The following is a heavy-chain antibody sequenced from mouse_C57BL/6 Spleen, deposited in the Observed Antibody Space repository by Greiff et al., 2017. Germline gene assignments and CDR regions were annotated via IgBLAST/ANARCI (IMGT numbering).Heavy chain of an antibody. Sequence: VQLQQSGPGLVKPSQSLSLTCSVTGYSITSGYYWNWIRQFPGKKLEWMGYISYDGSNNYNPALKNLISITLDTSKNQFFLKLNSVTTEDTATYYCAYSNPWFAYWGQGTLVTVSA. CDR2: ISYDGSN. CDR3: AYSNPWFAY. CDR1: GYSITSGYY. V-gene: IGHV3-6*01. J-gene: IGHJ3*01. D-gene: IGHD2-5*01.